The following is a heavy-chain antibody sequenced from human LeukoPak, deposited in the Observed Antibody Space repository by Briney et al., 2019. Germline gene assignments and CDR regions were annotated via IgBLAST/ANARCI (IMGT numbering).Heavy chain of an antibody. CDR2: ISSNGGST. J-gene: IGHJ4*02. Sequence: GGSLRLSCSASGFTFSSYAMHWVRQAPGKGLEYVSAISSNGGSTYYADSVRGRVTISRDNSKNTLYLQMSSLRAEDTAVYYCVKGYCSSISCYGDYWGQGTLVTFSS. D-gene: IGHD2-2*01. CDR1: GFTFSSYA. V-gene: IGHV3-64D*09. CDR3: VKGYCSSISCYGDY.